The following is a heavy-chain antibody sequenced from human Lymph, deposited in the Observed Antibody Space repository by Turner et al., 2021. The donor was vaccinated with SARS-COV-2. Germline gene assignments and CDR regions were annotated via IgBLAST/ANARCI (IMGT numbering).Heavy chain of an antibody. V-gene: IGHV1-2*02. CDR1: GYTFTGYY. D-gene: IGHD3-3*01. Sequence: QVQLVQSGAEVKKPGASVKVSCKASGYTFTGYYMHWGRQAPGQGLEWMGWINPNSGGTNYAQKLQGRVTMTRDTSISTAYMELSRLRSDDTAVYYCARDVERYNDFWSGYSGGYGLDVWGQGTTVTVSS. CDR3: ARDVERYNDFWSGYSGGYGLDV. J-gene: IGHJ6*02. CDR2: INPNSGGT.